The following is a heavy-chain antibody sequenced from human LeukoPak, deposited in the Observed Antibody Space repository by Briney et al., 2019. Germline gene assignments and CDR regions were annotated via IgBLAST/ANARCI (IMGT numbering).Heavy chain of an antibody. D-gene: IGHD6-13*01. V-gene: IGHV4-39*01. J-gene: IGHJ4*02. CDR3: ARHKSSSRSLDY. Sequence: SETLSLTCTVSGGSISSSSYYWGWIRQPPGKGLEWIGSIYYSGSTYYNPSLKSRVTISVDTSKNQFSLKLSSVTAADTAVYYCARHKSSSRSLDYWGQGTLVTVSS. CDR1: GGSISSSSYY. CDR2: IYYSGST.